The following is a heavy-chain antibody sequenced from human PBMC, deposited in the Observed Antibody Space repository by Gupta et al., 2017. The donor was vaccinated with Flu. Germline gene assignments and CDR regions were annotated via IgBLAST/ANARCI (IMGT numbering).Heavy chain of an antibody. V-gene: IGHV3-30*18. CDR3: AKDDYSNYDMIRQGTPLVGFDY. CDR2: ISYDGSNK. J-gene: IGHJ4*02. D-gene: IGHD4-11*01. Sequence: QVQLVESGGGVVQPGRSLRLSCAASGFTFSSYGMHWVRQAPGKGLEWVAVISYDGSNKYYADSVKGRFTISRDNSKNTLYLQMNSLRAEDTAVYYCAKDDYSNYDMIRQGTPLVGFDYWGQGTLVTVSS. CDR1: GFTFSSYG.